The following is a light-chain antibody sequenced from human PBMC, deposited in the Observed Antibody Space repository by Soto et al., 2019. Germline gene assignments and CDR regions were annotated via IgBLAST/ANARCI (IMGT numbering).Light chain of an antibody. CDR3: TSYTTSSTHWV. J-gene: IGLJ3*02. CDR2: EVS. CDR1: SGDVGGYNY. Sequence: QSALTQPASVSGSPGQSITISWTGTSGDVGGYNYVSWYQQHPGKAPKFMIYEVSNRPSGVSNRFSGSKSGNTASLTISGLQAEDEADYYCTSYTTSSTHWVFGGGTKLTVL. V-gene: IGLV2-14*01.